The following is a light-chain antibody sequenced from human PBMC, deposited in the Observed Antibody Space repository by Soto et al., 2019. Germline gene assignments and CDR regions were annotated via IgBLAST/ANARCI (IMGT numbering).Light chain of an antibody. CDR1: SSNIGAGYD. CDR2: NNN. Sequence: QSVLTQPPSVSGAPGQRVSISCTGSSSNIGAGYDVHWYQQLPGTAPKLLIHNNNNRPSGVPDRFSGSKSGTSGSLAITGLQAEDEAHYYCQSYDGSLSGWVFGGGTKVTVL. CDR3: QSYDGSLSGWV. V-gene: IGLV1-40*01. J-gene: IGLJ3*02.